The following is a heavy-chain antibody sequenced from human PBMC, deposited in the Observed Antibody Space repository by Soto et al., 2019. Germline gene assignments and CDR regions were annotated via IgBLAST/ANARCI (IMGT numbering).Heavy chain of an antibody. Sequence: QVQLQESGPGLVKPSQTLSLTCTVSGASISSGGYYWSWIRQLPWKGLEWIGYIYNIGNSGTAYYTPSLESRLTISIDTSKNQFALNLTSVAAADTAVYYCANYSFPDGDYWGQGTLVTVSS. V-gene: IGHV4-31*03. CDR2: IYNIGNSGTA. CDR1: GASISSGGYY. CDR3: ANYSFPDGDY. D-gene: IGHD5-18*01. J-gene: IGHJ4*02.